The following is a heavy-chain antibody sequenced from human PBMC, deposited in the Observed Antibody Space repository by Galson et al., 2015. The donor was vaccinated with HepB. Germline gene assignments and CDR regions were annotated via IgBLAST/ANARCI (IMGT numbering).Heavy chain of an antibody. V-gene: IGHV1-24*01. D-gene: IGHD2-2*01. CDR2: FDPEDGET. Sequence: SVKVSCKVSGYTLTELSMHWVRQAPGKGLEWMGGFDPEDGETIYAQKFQGWVTMTRDTSISTAYMELSRLRSDDTAVYYCARAAKWVFSCSSTSCLWGRFDPWGQGTLVTVSS. J-gene: IGHJ5*02. CDR3: ARAAKWVFSCSSTSCLWGRFDP. CDR1: GYTLTELS.